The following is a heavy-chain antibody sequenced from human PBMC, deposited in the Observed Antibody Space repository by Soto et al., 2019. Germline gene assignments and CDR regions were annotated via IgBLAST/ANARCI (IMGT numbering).Heavy chain of an antibody. CDR3: ARESTGTTSMDV. V-gene: IGHV1-8*01. CDR2: MNPNSGNT. CDR1: GYTFTSYD. Sequence: QVQLVQSGAEVKKPGASVKVSCKASGYTFTSYDMNWVRQATGQGLEWMGWMNPNSGNTGYAQKFQGRVTMTRNTSINTAYMELSSLRSEDTAVYYCARESTGTTSMDVWGQGTTVTVSS. D-gene: IGHD1-1*01. J-gene: IGHJ6*02.